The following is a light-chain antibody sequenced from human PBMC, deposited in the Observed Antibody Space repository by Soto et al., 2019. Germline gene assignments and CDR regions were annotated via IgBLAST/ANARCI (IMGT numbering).Light chain of an antibody. CDR2: KAS. CDR3: HHYTASPT. J-gene: IGKJ3*01. CDR1: QSLGTS. Sequence: DIQMTQSPSTLSASVGDRVTITCRASQSLGTSLAWYQQKPGKAPKLLIYKASTLESGVPSRFSGSGSGTECTLTISSLQPDDFATYYCHHYTASPTFGPGTKVDI. V-gene: IGKV1-5*03.